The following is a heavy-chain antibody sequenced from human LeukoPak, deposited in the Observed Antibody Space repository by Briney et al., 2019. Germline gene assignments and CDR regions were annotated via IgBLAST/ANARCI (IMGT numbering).Heavy chain of an antibody. V-gene: IGHV1-69*05. CDR3: ARASTGWGYFDY. J-gene: IGHJ4*02. Sequence: GASVKVPCKASGGTFISYAISWVRQAPGQGLEWMGGIIPIFGTANYAQKFQGRVTITTDESTSTAYMELSSLRSEDTAVYYCARASTGWGYFDYWGQGTLVTVSS. CDR1: GGTFISYA. CDR2: IIPIFGTA. D-gene: IGHD1-26*01.